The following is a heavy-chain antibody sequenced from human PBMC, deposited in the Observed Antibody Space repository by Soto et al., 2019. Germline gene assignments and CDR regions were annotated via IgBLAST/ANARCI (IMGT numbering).Heavy chain of an antibody. Sequence: QVQLVQSGAEVKKPGSSVKVSCKASGGTFSSYAISWVRQAPGQGLEWMGGIIPIFGTANYAQKFQGRVTITADESTSTAYMELSSLRSEDTAVHYCAVDTAMAVGLYYYYGMDVWGQGTTVTVSS. CDR2: IIPIFGTA. CDR1: GGTFSSYA. CDR3: AVDTAMAVGLYYYYGMDV. V-gene: IGHV1-69*01. J-gene: IGHJ6*02. D-gene: IGHD5-18*01.